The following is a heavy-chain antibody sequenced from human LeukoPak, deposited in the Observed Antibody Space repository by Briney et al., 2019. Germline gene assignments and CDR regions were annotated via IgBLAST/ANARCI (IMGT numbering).Heavy chain of an antibody. CDR1: GYKFTNYG. Sequence: ASVKVSCKASGYKFTNYGISWVRQAPGQGLEWMGWISPYNGNTIYAQKLQGRVTMTTDTSTSTAYMELRSLRSDDTAVYYCASSRGLDAFDIWGQGTMVTVSS. V-gene: IGHV1-18*01. CDR3: ASSRGLDAFDI. J-gene: IGHJ3*02. CDR2: ISPYNGNT.